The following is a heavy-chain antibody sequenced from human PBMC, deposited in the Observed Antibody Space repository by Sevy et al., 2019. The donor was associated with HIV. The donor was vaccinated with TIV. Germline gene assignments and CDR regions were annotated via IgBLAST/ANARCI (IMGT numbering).Heavy chain of an antibody. V-gene: IGHV1-18*01. D-gene: IGHD5-18*01. Sequence: GESLKISCKASGYTFTSYGISWVRQAPGQGLEWMGWISAYNGNTNYAQKLQGRVTMTTDTSTSTAYMELRSLRSDDTAVYYCARDRAAMVIYYYGMDVWGQGTTVTVSS. CDR1: GYTFTSYG. J-gene: IGHJ6*02. CDR3: ARDRAAMVIYYYGMDV. CDR2: ISAYNGNT.